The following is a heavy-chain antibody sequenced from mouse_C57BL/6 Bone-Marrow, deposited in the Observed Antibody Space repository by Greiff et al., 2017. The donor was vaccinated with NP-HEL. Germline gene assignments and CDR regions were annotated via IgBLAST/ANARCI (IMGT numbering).Heavy chain of an antibody. CDR1: GFTFSSYA. V-gene: IGHV5-9-1*02. J-gene: IGHJ1*03. CDR2: ISSGGDYI. CDR3: TLGPSWYFDV. D-gene: IGHD3-3*01. Sequence: EVQRVESGEGLVKPGGSLKLSCAASGFTFSSYAMSWVRQTPETRLEWVAYISSGGDYIYYADTVKGRFTISRDNARNTLYLQMSSLKAEDTAMYYCTLGPSWYFDVWGTGTTVTVSS.